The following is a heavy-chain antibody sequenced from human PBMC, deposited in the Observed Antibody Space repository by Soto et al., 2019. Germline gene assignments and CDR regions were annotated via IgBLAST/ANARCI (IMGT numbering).Heavy chain of an antibody. CDR1: GFTFSSSS. Sequence: EVQLVESGGGLVQPGRSLRLSCAASGFTFSSSSMSWVRQAPGRGLEWVAKIKQDGTENYYVDSVRGRFTISRDNTKNSLYLQMNSLRAEDTAVYYCARAVGVLAWGYFDYWGQGTLVTVSA. D-gene: IGHD2-2*01. J-gene: IGHJ4*02. CDR3: ARAVGVLAWGYFDY. V-gene: IGHV3-7*01. CDR2: IKQDGTEN.